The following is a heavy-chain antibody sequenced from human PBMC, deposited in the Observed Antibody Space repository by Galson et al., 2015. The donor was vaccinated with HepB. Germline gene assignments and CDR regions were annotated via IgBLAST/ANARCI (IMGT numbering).Heavy chain of an antibody. D-gene: IGHD3-3*01. Sequence: SLRLSCAASGFTFGDYAMSWFRQAPGKGLEWVGFIRSKAYGGTTEYAASVKGRFTISRDDSKSIAYLQMNSLKTEDTAVYYCTGYDFWRNLPLNCWGQGTLVTVSS. CDR1: GFTFGDYA. V-gene: IGHV3-49*03. J-gene: IGHJ4*02. CDR2: IRSKAYGGTT. CDR3: TGYDFWRNLPLNC.